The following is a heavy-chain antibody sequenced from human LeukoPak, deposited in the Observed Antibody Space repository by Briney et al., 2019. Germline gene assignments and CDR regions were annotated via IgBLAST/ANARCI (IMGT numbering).Heavy chain of an antibody. Sequence: SETLSLTCSVSGGSIGRSSNYWGWIRQPPGKGLEWIGSIHYSASTFYNPPLKSRVTVSVDTSRTHFSLRLSSVTAADTAVYYCGRQSGEFTPFEFWGQGTPVTVSS. CDR3: GRQSGEFTPFEF. D-gene: IGHD2-15*01. V-gene: IGHV4-39*01. CDR2: IHYSAST. J-gene: IGHJ4*02. CDR1: GGSIGRSSNY.